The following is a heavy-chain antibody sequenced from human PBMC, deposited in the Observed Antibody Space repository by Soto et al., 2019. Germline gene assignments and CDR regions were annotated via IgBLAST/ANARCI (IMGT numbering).Heavy chain of an antibody. D-gene: IGHD3-10*01. CDR2: IIPIFGTA. CDR3: ARDPGGWPVRGWGMDV. CDR1: GGTFSSYA. J-gene: IGHJ6*02. V-gene: IGHV1-69*01. Sequence: QVQLVQSGAEVKKPGSSVKVSCKASGGTFSSYAISWVRQAPGQGLEWMGGIIPIFGTANYAQKFQGRVTITADESTSTAYMELSSLRSEDTGVYYCARDPGGWPVRGWGMDVWGQGTTVTVSS.